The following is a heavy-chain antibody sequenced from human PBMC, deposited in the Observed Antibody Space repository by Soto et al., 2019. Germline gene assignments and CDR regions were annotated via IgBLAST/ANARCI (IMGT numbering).Heavy chain of an antibody. J-gene: IGHJ5*02. V-gene: IGHV1-69*01. CDR1: GGTFSSYA. CDR2: IIPIFGTA. Sequence: QVQLVQSGAEVKKPGSSVKVSCKASGGTFSSYAISWVRQAPGQGLEWMGGIIPIFGTANYAQKFQGRVTITADETTCTGYMELSSLRSEDTAVYYCAGTLGYCSGGSCYSYNWFDPWGQGTLVTVSS. D-gene: IGHD2-15*01. CDR3: AGTLGYCSGGSCYSYNWFDP.